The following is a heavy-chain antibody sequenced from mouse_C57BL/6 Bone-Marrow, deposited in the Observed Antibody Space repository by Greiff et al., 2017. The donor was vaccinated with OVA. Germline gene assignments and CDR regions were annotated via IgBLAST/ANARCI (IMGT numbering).Heavy chain of an antibody. V-gene: IGHV1-50*01. D-gene: IGHD2-12*01. CDR2: IDPSDSYT. CDR1: GYTFTSYW. CDR3: ARLYDSNLCYAMDY. J-gene: IGHJ4*01. Sequence: VQLQQPGAELVKPGASVKLSCKASGYTFTSYWMQWVKQRPGQGLEWIGEIDPSDSYTNYNQKFKGKATLTVDTSSSTAYMQLSSLTSEDSAVYYCARLYDSNLCYAMDYWGQGTSVTVSS.